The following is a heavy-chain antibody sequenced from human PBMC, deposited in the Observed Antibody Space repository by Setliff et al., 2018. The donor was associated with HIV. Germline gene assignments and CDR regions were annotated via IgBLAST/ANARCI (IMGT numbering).Heavy chain of an antibody. Sequence: PSQTLSLTCAVYGGSFNNYYWTWIRQSPGKRLEWIGETSHSGDTTYNPSLKNRLIISVDTSSYQVSLTLTSVTDADTGVYFCARMAAAGRGHYYYYVDVWGKGTMVTVSS. V-gene: IGHV4-34*01. CDR3: ARMAAAGRGHYYYYVDV. CDR1: GGSFNNYY. CDR2: TSHSGDT. J-gene: IGHJ6*03. D-gene: IGHD6-13*01.